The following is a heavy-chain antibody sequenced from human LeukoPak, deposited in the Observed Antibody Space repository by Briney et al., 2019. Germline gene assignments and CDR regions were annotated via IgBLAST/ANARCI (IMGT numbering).Heavy chain of an antibody. CDR2: IYYSGST. CDR1: GGSFSGYY. D-gene: IGHD1-26*01. V-gene: IGHV4-34*01. Sequence: TLSLTCAVYGGSFSGYYWSWIRQAPGKGLEWIGSIYYSGSTYYNPSLKSRVTISVDTSKNQFSLKLSSVTAADTAVYYCARRKKGIVGATYFDYWGQGTLVTVSP. J-gene: IGHJ4*02. CDR3: ARRKKGIVGATYFDY.